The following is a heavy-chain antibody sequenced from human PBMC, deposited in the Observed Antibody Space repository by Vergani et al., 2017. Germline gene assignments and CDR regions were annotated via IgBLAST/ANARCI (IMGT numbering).Heavy chain of an antibody. V-gene: IGHV3-30-3*01. Sequence: QVQLVESGGGVVQPGTSLRLSCVVSGFALNRHAMYWVRQAPGKGLEWVAVISYDGSNKYYADSVKGRFTISRDNSKNTLYLQMNSLRAEDTAVYYCARRDPTEYYLDYWGQGTLVTVSS. CDR3: ARRDPTEYYLDY. J-gene: IGHJ4*02. CDR1: GFALNRHA. D-gene: IGHD3-10*01. CDR2: ISYDGSNK.